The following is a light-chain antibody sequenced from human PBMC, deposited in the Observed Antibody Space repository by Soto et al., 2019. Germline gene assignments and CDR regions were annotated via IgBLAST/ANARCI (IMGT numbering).Light chain of an antibody. Sequence: DIQMTQSPSSLSASVGDRVTITCRASQSISSYLNWYQQKPGKAPKLLIYAASSLQSGVPSRFSGSGSGTDFTLTINGLQPEDFATYYCQQSYSTPPTFGQGTKVDIK. CDR2: AAS. V-gene: IGKV1-39*01. J-gene: IGKJ1*01. CDR3: QQSYSTPPT. CDR1: QSISSY.